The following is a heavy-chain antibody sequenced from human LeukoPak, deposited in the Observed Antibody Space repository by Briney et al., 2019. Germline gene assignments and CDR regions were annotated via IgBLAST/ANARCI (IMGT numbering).Heavy chain of an antibody. V-gene: IGHV1-18*01. CDR2: ISAYNGNT. J-gene: IGHJ5*02. CDR3: ARGGISLVRGVMRRFDP. Sequence: ASVKVSCKASGYTFTSYGISWVRQAPGQGLEWMGWISAYNGNTNYAQKLQGRVTMTTDTSTSTAYMELRSLRSDDTAVYYCARGGISLVRGVMRRFDPWGQGTLVTVSS. D-gene: IGHD3-10*01. CDR1: GYTFTSYG.